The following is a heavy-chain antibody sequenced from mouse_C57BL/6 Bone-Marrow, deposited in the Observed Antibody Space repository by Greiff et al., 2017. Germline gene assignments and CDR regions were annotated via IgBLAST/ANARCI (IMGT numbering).Heavy chain of an antibody. CDR3: ARDLYYYGSLDY. CDR1: YFAFMASA. Sequence: QVQLQQSGAELVRPGSSVKLSCTDSYFAFMASAMHWVKQRPGHGLEWIGSFTMYSDATEYSENFKGQATLTANTSSSTAYMELSSLTSEDSAVYYCARDLYYYGSLDYWGQGTTLTVSS. CDR2: FTMYSDAT. D-gene: IGHD1-1*01. V-gene: IGHV1-49*01. J-gene: IGHJ2*01.